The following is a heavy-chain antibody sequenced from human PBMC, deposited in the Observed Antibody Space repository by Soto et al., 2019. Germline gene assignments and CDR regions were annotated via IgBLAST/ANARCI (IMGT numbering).Heavy chain of an antibody. D-gene: IGHD2-15*01. CDR2: ISSSSSYI. CDR3: ARVSRLRDSLAFDI. J-gene: IGHJ3*02. CDR1: GFTLSSHS. Sequence: PGGSLRLSCAASGFTLSSHSMNWVRQAPGKGLEWVSSISSSSSYIYYADSVKGRFTISRDNAKNSLYLQMNSLRAEDTAVYYSARVSRLRDSLAFDIWGQGTMVTVSS. V-gene: IGHV3-21*01.